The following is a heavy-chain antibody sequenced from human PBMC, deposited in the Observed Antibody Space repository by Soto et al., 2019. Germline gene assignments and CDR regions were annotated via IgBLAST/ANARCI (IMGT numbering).Heavy chain of an antibody. V-gene: IGHV4-34*01. J-gene: IGHJ4*02. D-gene: IGHD5-12*01. Sequence: SATLSLTCAVYGGSFSGYYWSWIRQPPGKGLEWIGEINHSGSTNYNPSLKSRVTISVDTSKNQFSLKLSSVTAADTAVYYCARGENIVATTFDYWGQGTLVTVSS. CDR3: ARGENIVATTFDY. CDR2: INHSGST. CDR1: GGSFSGYY.